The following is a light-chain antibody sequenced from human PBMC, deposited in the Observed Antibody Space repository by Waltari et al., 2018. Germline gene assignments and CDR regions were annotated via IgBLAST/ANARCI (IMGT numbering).Light chain of an antibody. CDR1: NSDIGAYNY. CDR2: EVT. Sequence: QSALTQPPSASGSPGQSLTISCTGTNSDIGAYNYVSWYQQPPPAAPKLMIYEVTQRPAVFTHRFSGTKADTTSPLTASVRQADEDADYYCTSTTSSTPFYVFGPGTKVTVL. J-gene: IGLJ1*01. V-gene: IGLV2-8*01. CDR3: TSTTSSTPFYV.